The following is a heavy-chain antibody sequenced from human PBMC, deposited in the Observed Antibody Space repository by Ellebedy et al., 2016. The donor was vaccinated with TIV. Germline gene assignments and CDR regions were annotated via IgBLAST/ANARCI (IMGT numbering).Heavy chain of an antibody. CDR2: ISAYKGNT. J-gene: IGHJ4*02. Sequence: ASVKVSCKASGYTFTTYGISWVRHAPGQGLEWMRWISAYKGNTNNAQTPQGRVTMTTDTSTSKAYMDLRSLRSDDTAVYYCARRAGYYDPLDYWGQGTLVTVSS. V-gene: IGHV1-18*01. D-gene: IGHD3-22*01. CDR3: ARRAGYYDPLDY. CDR1: GYTFTTYG.